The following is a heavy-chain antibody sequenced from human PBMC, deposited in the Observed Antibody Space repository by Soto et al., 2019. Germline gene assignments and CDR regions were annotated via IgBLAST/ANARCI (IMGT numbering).Heavy chain of an antibody. Sequence: LSLTCTVSGGSISSYYWSWIRQPPGKGLEWIGYIYYSGSTNYNPSLKSRVTISVDTSKNQFSLKLSSVTAADTAVYYCAKGNRRYYYGMDVWGQGTTVTVSS. CDR1: GGSISSYY. J-gene: IGHJ6*02. CDR3: AKGNRRYYYGMDV. CDR2: IYYSGST. V-gene: IGHV4-59*01.